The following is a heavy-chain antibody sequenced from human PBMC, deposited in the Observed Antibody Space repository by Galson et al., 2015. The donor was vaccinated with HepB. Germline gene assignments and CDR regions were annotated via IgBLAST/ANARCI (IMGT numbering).Heavy chain of an antibody. CDR3: TRDQPLQPYSSGWYSWSDY. Sequence: QVQLQESGPGLVKPSETLSLTCTVSGGSISSSSYYWGWIRQPPGKGLEWIGSIYYSGSTYYNPSLKSRVTISVDTSKNQFSLKLSSVTAADTAVYYCTRDQPLQPYSSGWYSWSDYWGQGTLVTVSS. CDR1: GGSISSSSYY. D-gene: IGHD6-19*01. V-gene: IGHV4-39*07. CDR2: IYYSGST. J-gene: IGHJ4*02.